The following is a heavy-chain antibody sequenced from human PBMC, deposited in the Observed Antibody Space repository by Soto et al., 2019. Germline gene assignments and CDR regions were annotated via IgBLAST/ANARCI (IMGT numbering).Heavy chain of an antibody. V-gene: IGHV3-11*01. J-gene: IGHJ6*02. CDR2: MSSSGNNI. CDR3: ASVRFGQWGYAMDV. Sequence: QVHLVESGGGLVKPGGSLRLSCAASGITFSDCYMNWIRQAPGRGLGWVSYMSSSGNNINYACSVRGRFTVSRDNAKNSLYLQMHRLRAEDTAIYYCASVRFGQWGYAMDVWGQGTTVTVSS. D-gene: IGHD3-10*01. CDR1: GITFSDCY.